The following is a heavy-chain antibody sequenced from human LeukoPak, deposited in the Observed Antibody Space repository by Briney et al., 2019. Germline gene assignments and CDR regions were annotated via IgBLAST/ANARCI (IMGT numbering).Heavy chain of an antibody. CDR2: ISSSSSYI. CDR1: GFTFSSYS. CDR3: ARDPDRYYFDY. J-gene: IGHJ4*02. Sequence: PGGSLRLSCAASGFTFSSYSMNWVRQAPGKGLEWVSPISSSSSYIYYADSVKGRFTISRDNAKNSLYLQMNSLRAEDTAVYYCARDPDRYYFDYWGQGTLVTVSS. V-gene: IGHV3-21*01.